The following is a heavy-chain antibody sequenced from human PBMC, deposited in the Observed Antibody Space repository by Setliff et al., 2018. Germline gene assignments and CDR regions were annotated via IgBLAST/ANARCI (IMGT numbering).Heavy chain of an antibody. CDR3: ARGSGRGYSYGLFDY. Sequence: SETLSLTCTVSGGSVSTYYWSWIRQPPGKGLEWIGFIFYSGYTHCNPSLKSRVTMSVDVSRDQFSLELSSVTAADTAVYFCARGSGRGYSYGLFDYWGQGSLVTVS. CDR1: GGSVSTYY. CDR2: IFYSGYT. D-gene: IGHD5-18*01. J-gene: IGHJ4*02. V-gene: IGHV4-59*02.